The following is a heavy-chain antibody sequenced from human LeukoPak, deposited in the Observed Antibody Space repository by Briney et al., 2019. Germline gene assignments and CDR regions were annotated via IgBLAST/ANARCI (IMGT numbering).Heavy chain of an antibody. J-gene: IGHJ4*02. V-gene: IGHV3-23*01. CDR2: IFGGGGSA. CDR1: GFTFNSYA. CDR3: GKTTTGYSGRYPGWPVDY. D-gene: IGHD1-26*01. Sequence: GGSLRLSCAASGFTFNSYAMYWVRQAPGKGLEWVSGIFGGGGSAHYADSGKGRFTISRDNSKNTVYLQMDSLRVKDAAVYYCGKTTTGYSGRYPGWPVDYWGQGTLVTVSS.